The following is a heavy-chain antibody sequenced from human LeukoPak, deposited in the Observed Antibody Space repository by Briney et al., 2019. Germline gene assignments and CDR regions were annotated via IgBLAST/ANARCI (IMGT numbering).Heavy chain of an antibody. V-gene: IGHV1-2*02. CDR3: ARDWNYAKGVRYYYYMDV. D-gene: IGHD1-7*01. Sequence: ASVKVSCKASGYTFTGYYMHWVRQAPGQGLEWMGWINPNSGGTNYAQKFQGRVTMTRDTSISTAYMGLSRLRSDDTAVYYCARDWNYAKGVRYYYYMDVWGKGTTVTVSS. CDR1: GYTFTGYY. CDR2: INPNSGGT. J-gene: IGHJ6*03.